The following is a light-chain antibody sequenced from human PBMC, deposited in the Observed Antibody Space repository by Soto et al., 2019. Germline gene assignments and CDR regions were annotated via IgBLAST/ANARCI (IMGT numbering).Light chain of an antibody. Sequence: DIQMTQSPSSLSASVGDRVTITCRASQSISSYLNWYQQKPGKAPKLLIYAASSLQSGVPSRFSGSGSGTDFTRTFSSLQPEDFATYYCQQSYCTLWTFGQGTKVEIK. CDR1: QSISSY. CDR2: AAS. CDR3: QQSYCTLWT. J-gene: IGKJ1*01. V-gene: IGKV1-39*01.